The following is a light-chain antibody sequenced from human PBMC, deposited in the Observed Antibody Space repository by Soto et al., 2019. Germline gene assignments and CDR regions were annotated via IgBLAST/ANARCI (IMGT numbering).Light chain of an antibody. CDR1: QTINSW. V-gene: IGKV1-5*03. CDR2: ATS. CDR3: QQYKSFSLT. J-gene: IGKJ4*01. Sequence: DIQMTQSPSTLSASVGDRVTITCRASQTINSWLAWYQQKPGKAPKLLIYATSNLESGVPSRFSGSGSGTEFSLTLSSLQPYDFATYYCQQYKSFSLTFGGGTRVEVK.